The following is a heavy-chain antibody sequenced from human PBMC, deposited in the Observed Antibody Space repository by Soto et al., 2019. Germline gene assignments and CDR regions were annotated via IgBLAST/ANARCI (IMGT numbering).Heavy chain of an antibody. CDR3: ATCYRIAYYTY. CDR2: MHYTGFS. CDR1: GDSVTSHY. V-gene: IGHV4-59*02. D-gene: IGHD1-26*01. J-gene: IGHJ4*02. Sequence: PSETLSLTCSFSGDSVTSHYLTWIRQSPEKGLEWIGYMHYTGFSHYNPSLKSRLTISVDRSKNQFTLQLTSVTVADTAVYYCATCYRIAYYTYWGQGTLVTVSS.